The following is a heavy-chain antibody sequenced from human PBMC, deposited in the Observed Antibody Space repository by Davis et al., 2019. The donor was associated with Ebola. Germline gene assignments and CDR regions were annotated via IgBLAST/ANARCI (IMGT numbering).Heavy chain of an antibody. CDR2: ISGSGGST. V-gene: IGHV3-23*01. J-gene: IGHJ4*02. Sequence: GESLKISCAASGFTFSSYAMSWVRQAPGKGLEWVSAISGSGGSTYYADSVKGRFTISRDNSKNTLYLQMNSLRSEDTAVYYCARVPLGSGWLDYWGQGTLVTVSS. D-gene: IGHD6-19*01. CDR3: ARVPLGSGWLDY. CDR1: GFTFSSYA.